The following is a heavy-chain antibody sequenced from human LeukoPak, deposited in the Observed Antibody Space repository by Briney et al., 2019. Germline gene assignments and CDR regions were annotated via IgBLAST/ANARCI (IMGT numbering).Heavy chain of an antibody. J-gene: IGHJ4*02. CDR2: IYYSGST. Sequence: NPSETLSLTCTASGGSISSYYWSWIRQPPGKGLEWIGYIYYSGSTNYNPSLKSRVTISVDTSKNQFSLKLSSVTAADTAVYYCAREDSSGYFDYWGQGTLVTVSS. V-gene: IGHV4-59*01. CDR3: AREDSSGYFDY. D-gene: IGHD3-22*01. CDR1: GGSISSYY.